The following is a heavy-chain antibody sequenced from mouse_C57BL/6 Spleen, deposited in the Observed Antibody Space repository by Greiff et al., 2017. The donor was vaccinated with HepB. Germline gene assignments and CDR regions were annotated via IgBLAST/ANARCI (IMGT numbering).Heavy chain of an antibody. Sequence: DVKLVESGGGLVQPKGSLKLSCAASGFSFNTYAMNWVRQAPGKGLEWVARIRSKSNNYATYYADSVKDRFTISRDDSESMLYLQMNNLKTEDTAMYYCVRYGSSLMDYWGQGTSVTVSS. V-gene: IGHV10-1*01. J-gene: IGHJ4*01. CDR3: VRYGSSLMDY. CDR1: GFSFNTYA. D-gene: IGHD1-1*01. CDR2: IRSKSNNYAT.